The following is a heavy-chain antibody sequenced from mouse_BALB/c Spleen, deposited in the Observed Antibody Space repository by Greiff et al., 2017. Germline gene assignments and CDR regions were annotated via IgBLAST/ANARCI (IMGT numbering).Heavy chain of an antibody. CDR3: ARSAYGSSYDY. CDR2: IYPGDGDT. D-gene: IGHD1-1*01. J-gene: IGHJ2*01. CDR1: GYTFTSYW. V-gene: IGHV1-87*01. Sequence: QVQLQQSGAELARPGASVKLSCKASGYTFTSYWMQWVKQRPGQGLEWIGAIYPGDGDTRYTQKFKGKATLTADKSSSTAYMQLSSLASEDSAVYYCARSAYGSSYDYWGQGTTLTVSS.